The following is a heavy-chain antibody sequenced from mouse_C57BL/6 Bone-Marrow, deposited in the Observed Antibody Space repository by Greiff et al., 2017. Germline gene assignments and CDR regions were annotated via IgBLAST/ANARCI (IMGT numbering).Heavy chain of an antibody. D-gene: IGHD4-1*01. CDR1: GYTFTSYW. J-gene: IGHJ1*03. CDR3: ARTGGTAYFDV. Sequence: VQLQQPGAELVKPGASVKLSCKASGYTFTSYWMQWVKQRPGQGLEWIGEIDPSDSYTNYNQKFKGKATLTVDTSSSTAYMQLSSLTSDDSAVYYCARTGGTAYFDVWCTGTTVTVSS. CDR2: IDPSDSYT. V-gene: IGHV1-50*01.